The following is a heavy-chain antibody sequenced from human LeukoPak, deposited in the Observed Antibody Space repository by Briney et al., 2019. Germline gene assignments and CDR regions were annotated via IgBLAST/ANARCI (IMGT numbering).Heavy chain of an antibody. J-gene: IGHJ4*02. Sequence: GGSLRLSCAASGFTFSSYSMNWVRQAPGKGLEWVSSISSSSSYIYYADSVKGRFTISRDNAKNSLYLQMNSLRAEDTAVYYCAGLLSGYLDLDYWGQGTLVTVSS. CDR1: GFTFSSYS. D-gene: IGHD3-22*01. V-gene: IGHV3-21*01. CDR3: AGLLSGYLDLDY. CDR2: ISSSSSYI.